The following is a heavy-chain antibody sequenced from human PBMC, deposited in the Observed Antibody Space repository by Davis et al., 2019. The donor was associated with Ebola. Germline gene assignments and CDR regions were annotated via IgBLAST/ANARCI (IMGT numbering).Heavy chain of an antibody. CDR1: GFTFSSYG. CDR2: IWYDGSNK. D-gene: IGHD4-17*01. V-gene: IGHV3-33*01. J-gene: IGHJ6*03. Sequence: GESLKISCAASGFTFSSYGMHWVRQAPGKGLEWVAVIWYDGSNKYYADSVKGRFTISRDNSKNTLYLQMNSLRAEDTAVYYCARDGNLDYGDFADYYYYMDVWGKGTTVTVSS. CDR3: ARDGNLDYGDFADYYYYMDV.